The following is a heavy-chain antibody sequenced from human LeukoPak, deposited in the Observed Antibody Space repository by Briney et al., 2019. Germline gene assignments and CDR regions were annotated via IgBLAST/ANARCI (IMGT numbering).Heavy chain of an antibody. CDR3: ARDLAGIDP. Sequence: PSGTLSLTCAVSGGSISSGDYYWSWIRRPPGKGLEWIGYIYYSGSTYYNPSLKSRVTISVDTSKNQFSLELSSVTAADTAVYYCARDLAGIDPWGQGTLVTVSS. CDR2: IYYSGST. D-gene: IGHD3-10*01. J-gene: IGHJ5*02. CDR1: GGSISSGDYY. V-gene: IGHV4-30-4*01.